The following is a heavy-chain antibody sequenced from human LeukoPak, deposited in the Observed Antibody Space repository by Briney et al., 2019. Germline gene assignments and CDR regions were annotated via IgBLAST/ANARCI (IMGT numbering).Heavy chain of an antibody. V-gene: IGHV1-46*01. CDR1: GYTFTSYY. J-gene: IGHJ4*02. CDR3: ARDVVGGDY. D-gene: IGHD1-26*01. CDR2: VLPSGHNT. Sequence: ASVKVSCKASGYTFTSYYIHWVRQAPGQGLEWMGKVLPSGHNTDYAQKFQGRVTITADESTSTAYMELSSLRSEDTAVYYCARDVVGGDYWGQGTLVTVSS.